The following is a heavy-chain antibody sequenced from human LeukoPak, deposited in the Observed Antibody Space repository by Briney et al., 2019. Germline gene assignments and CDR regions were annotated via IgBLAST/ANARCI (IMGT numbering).Heavy chain of an antibody. V-gene: IGHV1-46*01. CDR3: ARHPSPQLHHFDY. CDR1: GYTFTNYY. CDR2: INPTGDST. Sequence: GASVKVSCKASGYTFTNYYIHRVRQAPGQGLEWMGIINPTGDSTSYALKFQARVTMTRDTSTNTVYMELSSLRSEDTAVYYCARHPSPQLHHFDYCGQGTLVTVSS. D-gene: IGHD2-2*01. J-gene: IGHJ4*02.